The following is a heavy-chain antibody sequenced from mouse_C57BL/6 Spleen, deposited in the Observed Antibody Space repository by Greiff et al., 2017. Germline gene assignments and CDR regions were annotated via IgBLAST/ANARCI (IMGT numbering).Heavy chain of an antibody. V-gene: IGHV5-15*01. CDR1: GFTFSDYG. J-gene: IGHJ4*01. CDR3: ARHTSYAMDY. Sequence: EVMLVESGGGLVQPGGSLKLSCAASGFTFSDYGMAWVRQAPRKGPEWVAFISNLAYSNYYADTVTGRFTISSENAKNTLYLEMSSLRSEDTAMYYCARHTSYAMDYWGQGTSVTVSS. CDR2: ISNLAYSN.